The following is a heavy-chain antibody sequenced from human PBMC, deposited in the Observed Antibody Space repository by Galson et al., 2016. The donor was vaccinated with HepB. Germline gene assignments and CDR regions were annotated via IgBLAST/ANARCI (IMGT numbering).Heavy chain of an antibody. CDR2: IYYSGST. CDR1: GAYIRSTNHY. Sequence: SETLSLTCTVSGAYIRSTNHYWGWIRQPPGKGLEWIGSIYYSGSTYYNPSLKSRVTISGDTSKNQISLRLRPVIAADTAVYYCASHDYWNDNHDSFDIWGQGTRVTVSS. V-gene: IGHV4-39*07. CDR3: ASHDYWNDNHDSFDI. D-gene: IGHD3/OR15-3a*01. J-gene: IGHJ3*02.